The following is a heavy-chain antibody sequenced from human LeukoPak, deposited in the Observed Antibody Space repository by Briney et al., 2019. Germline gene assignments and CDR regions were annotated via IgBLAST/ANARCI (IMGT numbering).Heavy chain of an antibody. J-gene: IGHJ5*02. CDR2: ISSSSSYI. CDR3: ANGMGHWFDP. CDR1: GGSISSYY. D-gene: IGHD1-1*01. V-gene: IGHV3-21*04. Sequence: ETLSLTCTVSGGSISSYYWSWIRQPPGKGLEWVSSISSSSSYIYYADSVKGRFTISRDNSKNTLYLQMNSLRAEDTAVYYCANGMGHWFDPWGQGTLVTVSS.